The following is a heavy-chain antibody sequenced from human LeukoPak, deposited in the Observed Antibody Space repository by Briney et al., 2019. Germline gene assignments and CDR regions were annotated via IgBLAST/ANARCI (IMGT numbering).Heavy chain of an antibody. CDR2: INHSGST. V-gene: IGHV4-34*01. CDR3: ARGVPGY. J-gene: IGHJ4*02. CDR1: GGSISSYY. Sequence: SETLSLTCTVSGGSISSYYWSWIRQPLGKGLEWIGEINHSGSTNYNPSLKSRVTISVDTSKNQFSLKLSSVTAADTAVYYCARGVPGYWGQGMLVTVSS.